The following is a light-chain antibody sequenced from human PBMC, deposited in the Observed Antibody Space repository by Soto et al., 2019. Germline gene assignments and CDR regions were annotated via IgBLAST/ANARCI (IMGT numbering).Light chain of an antibody. CDR1: QGIGST. V-gene: IGKV3-15*01. J-gene: IGKJ2*01. Sequence: EIVMTQSPATLSVSPGEGATLSCRASQGIGSTLAWYQQKPGQTPRLLIYDTSIRATGVPARFRGSASGTEFTLTITSLQSEDFAVYYCQQYNDWPPYTFGQGTKVDIK. CDR3: QQYNDWPPYT. CDR2: DTS.